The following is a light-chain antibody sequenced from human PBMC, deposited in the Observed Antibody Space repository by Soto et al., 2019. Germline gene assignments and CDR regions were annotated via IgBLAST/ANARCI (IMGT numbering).Light chain of an antibody. V-gene: IGKV1-39*01. CDR2: RSS. CDR1: QSISTY. J-gene: IGKJ4*01. CDR3: QQNFSPYVS. Sequence: DIQMTQSPSSLSVSIGDRVIITCRASQSISTYLNWYQYKPGKAPRLVIFRSSTLQSGVPSRFSGSGSGTDFTLTISSLQPEDFATYFCQQNFSPYVSFGGGTRVEI.